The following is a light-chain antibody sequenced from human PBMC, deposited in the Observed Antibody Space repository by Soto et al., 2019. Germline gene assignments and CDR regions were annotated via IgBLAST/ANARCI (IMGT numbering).Light chain of an antibody. J-gene: IGKJ1*01. CDR3: RQYNNWPRT. CDR2: GAS. Sequence: EIVLTPSPGTLSLSPVERATLSCRASQSVSSSYLAWYQQKPGQAPRLLIYGASSRATGIPDRFSGSGSGTDFTLTISRLEPEDFAVYFCRQYNNWPRTFGQGTKVDIK. V-gene: IGKV3-20*01. CDR1: QSVSSSY.